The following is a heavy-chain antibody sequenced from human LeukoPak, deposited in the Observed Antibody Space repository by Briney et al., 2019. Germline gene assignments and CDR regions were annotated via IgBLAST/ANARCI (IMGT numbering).Heavy chain of an antibody. V-gene: IGHV4-61*02. Sequence: SETLSLTCTVSGGSISSGSYYWSWIRQPAGKGLEWIGRIYTSGSTNYNPSLKSRVTMSIDTSKNQFSLNLSSVTAADTAVYYCARDPGSGSYYLAFDVWGQGTMVTVSS. J-gene: IGHJ3*01. CDR1: GGSISSGSYY. CDR3: ARDPGSGSYYLAFDV. D-gene: IGHD3-10*01. CDR2: IYTSGST.